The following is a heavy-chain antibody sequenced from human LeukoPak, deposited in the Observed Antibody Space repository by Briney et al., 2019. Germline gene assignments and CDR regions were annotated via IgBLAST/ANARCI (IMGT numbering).Heavy chain of an antibody. CDR2: VRSKADSYAT. D-gene: IGHD1-1*01. Sequence: GGSLRLSCVASGFTFSGSAIHWVRQASGKGLEWVCRVRSKADSYATAYTASMKGRFIISRDDSKNTAYLKMNSLKTEDTAVYYCTRWRLGESNTDDGFDYWGQGTLVTVSS. CDR1: GFTFSGSA. J-gene: IGHJ4*02. CDR3: TRWRLGESNTDDGFDY. V-gene: IGHV3-73*01.